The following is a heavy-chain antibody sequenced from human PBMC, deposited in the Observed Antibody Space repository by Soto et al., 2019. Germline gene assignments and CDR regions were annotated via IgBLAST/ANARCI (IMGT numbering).Heavy chain of an antibody. Sequence: PSQTLSLTCAISGDSVSSNSAAWNWIRQSPSRGLEWLGRTYYRSKWYNDYAVSVKSRITINPDTSKNQFSLQLNSVTPEDTAVYYCARDLEPSLAAAGFGPLTGRPYGMDVWGQGTTVTVSS. J-gene: IGHJ6*02. D-gene: IGHD6-13*01. CDR2: TYYRSKWYN. CDR1: GDSVSSNSAA. V-gene: IGHV6-1*01. CDR3: ARDLEPSLAAAGFGPLTGRPYGMDV.